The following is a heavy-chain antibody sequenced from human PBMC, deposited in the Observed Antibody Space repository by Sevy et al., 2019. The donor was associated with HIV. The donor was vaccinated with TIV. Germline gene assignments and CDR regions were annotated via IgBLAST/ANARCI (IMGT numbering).Heavy chain of an antibody. Sequence: GGSLRLSCEASGFTFNSYGMHWVRQAPGKGLEWVAVISYDGSEKYYADSVKGRFTISREKSKNMVYVQMNSLSAEETVEYCCGRMVRSYGMDDWGQGTTVTVSS. CDR1: GFTFNSYG. CDR3: GRMVRSYGMDD. V-gene: IGHV3-30*03. J-gene: IGHJ6*02. CDR2: ISYDGSEK. D-gene: IGHD3-10*01.